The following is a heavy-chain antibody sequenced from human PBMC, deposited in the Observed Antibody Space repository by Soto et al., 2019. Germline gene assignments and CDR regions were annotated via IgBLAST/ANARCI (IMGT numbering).Heavy chain of an antibody. V-gene: IGHV3-23*01. CDR1: GFTFSSYA. CDR3: VRRTAAGFGYYFDS. D-gene: IGHD6-13*01. Sequence: EVQLLESGGGLVPPGGSLRLSCAASGFTFSSYAMSWVRQAPGRGLGWVSGFGASGGAAYYADSRKGRLTITRDNSKNTLFLEMNSLGGDATAIYYCVRRTAAGFGYYFDSWGQGTLVTVSS. J-gene: IGHJ4*02. CDR2: FGASGGAA.